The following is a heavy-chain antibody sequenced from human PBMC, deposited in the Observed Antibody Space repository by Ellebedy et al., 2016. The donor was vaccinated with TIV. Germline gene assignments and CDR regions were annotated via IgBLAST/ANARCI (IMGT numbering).Heavy chain of an antibody. V-gene: IGHV3-15*01. J-gene: IGHJ4*02. CDR3: TTDYYDSSGYLRGY. Sequence: LSLTCAASGFTFSSAWMSWVRQAPGKGLEWVGHIKSNIDGGTAEYAAPVKGRFTISRDDSKNTLYLQMNSLKTEDTAVYYCTTDYYDSSGYLRGYWGQGTLVTVSS. CDR2: IKSNIDGGTA. D-gene: IGHD3-22*01. CDR1: GFTFSSAW.